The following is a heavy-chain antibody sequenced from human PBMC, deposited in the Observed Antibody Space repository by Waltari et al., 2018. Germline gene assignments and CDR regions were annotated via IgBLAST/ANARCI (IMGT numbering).Heavy chain of an antibody. D-gene: IGHD3-22*01. CDR1: GGVISSYY. CDR2: IYYSGST. Sequence: QVQLQESGPGLVKPSETLSLTCTVPGGVISSYYWSWIRQPPGKGPEWLGYIYYSGSTNSNPSLKSRVTISVDTSKNQFSLKLSSVTAADTAVYYCARGRGYYDSSGSLFDYWGQGTLVTVSS. J-gene: IGHJ4*02. CDR3: ARGRGYYDSSGSLFDY. V-gene: IGHV4-59*13.